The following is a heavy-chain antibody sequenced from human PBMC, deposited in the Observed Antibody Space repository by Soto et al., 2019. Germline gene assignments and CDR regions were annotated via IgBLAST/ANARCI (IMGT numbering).Heavy chain of an antibody. V-gene: IGHV1-18*01. D-gene: IGHD3-22*01. Sequence: QVQLVQSGAEVKKPGASVKVSCKASGYTFTSYGISWVRQAPGQGLEWMGWISAYNGNTNYAQKLQGRVTMTTDTPTSTAYMELRSLRSDDTAVYYCARDPTRIVVVTPRSWFDPWGQGTLVTVSS. CDR3: ARDPTRIVVVTPRSWFDP. CDR2: ISAYNGNT. J-gene: IGHJ5*02. CDR1: GYTFTSYG.